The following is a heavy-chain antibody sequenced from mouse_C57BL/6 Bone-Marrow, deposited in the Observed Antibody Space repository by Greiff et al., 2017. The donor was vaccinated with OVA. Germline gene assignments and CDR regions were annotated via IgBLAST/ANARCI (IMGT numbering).Heavy chain of an antibody. D-gene: IGHD2-3*01. CDR1: GFTFSDYY. CDR2: ISNGGGST. Sequence: EVQLVESGGGLVQPGGSLKLSCAASGFTFSDYYMYWVRQTPEKRLEWVAYISNGGGSTYYQDTVKGRFTISRDNAKNTLYLQMSRLKSEDTAMYYCARHGYYGFAYWGQGTLVTVSA. J-gene: IGHJ3*01. V-gene: IGHV5-12*01. CDR3: ARHGYYGFAY.